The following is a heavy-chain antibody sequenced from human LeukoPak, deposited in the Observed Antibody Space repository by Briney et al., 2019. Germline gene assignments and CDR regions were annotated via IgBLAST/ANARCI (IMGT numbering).Heavy chain of an antibody. CDR3: ARVGIDRGSFADFDY. V-gene: IGHV4-38-2*02. CDR2: IYHSGSA. D-gene: IGHD1-26*01. CDR1: GYSISSDYY. Sequence: PSETLSLTCTVSGYSISSDYYWGWIRQPPGMGLEWVASIYHSGSAYYNPSRKTRVTISVDTSKNQSSLKLGSVTAADTAFYYCARVGIDRGSFADFDYWGQGTLITVSS. J-gene: IGHJ4*02.